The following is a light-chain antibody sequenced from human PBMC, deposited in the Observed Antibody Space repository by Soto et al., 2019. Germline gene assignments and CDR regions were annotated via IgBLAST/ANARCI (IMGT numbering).Light chain of an antibody. V-gene: IGKV1-39*01. CDR2: AAS. CDR1: QSISTY. Sequence: DIQMTQSPSSLSASVGDRLTITCRAIQSISTYLNWYQQRPGKAPNLLIYAASSLRSGVPSRFSGSGSGTEFTLTISSLTPEDFATYYCQQSYSTPYTFGQGTKLEIK. CDR3: QQSYSTPYT. J-gene: IGKJ2*01.